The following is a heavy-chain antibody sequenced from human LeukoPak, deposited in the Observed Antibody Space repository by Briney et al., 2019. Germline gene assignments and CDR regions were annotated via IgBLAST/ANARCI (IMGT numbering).Heavy chain of an antibody. Sequence: PGGSLRFSCAASGFTFSSYWMHWLRQAPGKELVWVSRINSDGSTTNYADSVRGRFTISRDNAKNTLYLQMNSLRAEDTAVYYCARIYVRSFRNWGQGTLVTVSS. V-gene: IGHV3-74*01. D-gene: IGHD3-10*01. CDR1: GFTFSSYW. J-gene: IGHJ4*02. CDR2: INSDGSTT. CDR3: ARIYVRSFRN.